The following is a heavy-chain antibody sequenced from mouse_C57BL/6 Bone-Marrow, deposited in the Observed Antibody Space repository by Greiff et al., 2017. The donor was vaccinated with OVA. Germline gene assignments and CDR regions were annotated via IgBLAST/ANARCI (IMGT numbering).Heavy chain of an antibody. J-gene: IGHJ3*01. Sequence: DVKVEESGAGLVKPGGSLKLSCAASGFTFSSYAMSWVRQTPEKRLEWVAYISSGGDYIYYADTVKGRFTISRDNARNTLYLQMSSLKSEDTAMYYCTRDKEDSLFAYWGQGTLVTVSA. CDR3: TRDKEDSLFAY. CDR2: ISSGGDYI. CDR1: GFTFSSYA. D-gene: IGHD6-2*01. V-gene: IGHV5-9-1*02.